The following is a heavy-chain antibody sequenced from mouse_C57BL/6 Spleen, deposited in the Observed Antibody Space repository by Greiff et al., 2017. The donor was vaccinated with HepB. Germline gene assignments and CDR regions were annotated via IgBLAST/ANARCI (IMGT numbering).Heavy chain of an antibody. CDR2: INPNNGGT. Sequence: VQLQQSGPELVKPGASVKIPCKASGYTFTDYNMDWVKQSHGKSLEWIGDINPNNGGTIYNQKFKGKATLTVDKSSSTAYMELRSLTSEDTAVYYCARGYGYDEGYFDVWGTGTTVTVSS. D-gene: IGHD2-2*01. J-gene: IGHJ1*03. CDR1: GYTFTDYN. V-gene: IGHV1-18*01. CDR3: ARGYGYDEGYFDV.